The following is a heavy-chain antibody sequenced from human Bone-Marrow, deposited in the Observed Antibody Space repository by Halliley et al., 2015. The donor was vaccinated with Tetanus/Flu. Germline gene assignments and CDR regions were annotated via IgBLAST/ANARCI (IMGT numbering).Heavy chain of an antibody. J-gene: IGHJ4*02. V-gene: IGHV3-30*03. CDR3: ARDRKGFGGEFDY. Sequence: GAVRSFEGTKKFYADSVKGRFPISKDNTKCTVYLEMSSLQPEDTSVYYCARDRKGFGGEFDYGGQGTLVPVSS. D-gene: IGHD3-3*01. CDR2: RSFEGTKK.